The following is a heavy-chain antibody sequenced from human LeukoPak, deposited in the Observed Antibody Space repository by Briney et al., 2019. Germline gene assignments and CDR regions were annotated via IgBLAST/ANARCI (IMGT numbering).Heavy chain of an antibody. CDR1: GFTFDDYA. V-gene: IGHV3-9*01. CDR2: ISWNSGSI. D-gene: IGHD2-15*01. CDR3: AKDRSDCSGGSCYGGSFDY. J-gene: IGHJ4*02. Sequence: GGSLRLSCAASGFTFDDYAMHWVRQAPGKGLEWVSGISWNSGSIGYADSVKGRFTISRDNAKNSLYLQMNSLRAEDTALYYCAKDRSDCSGGSCYGGSFDYWGQGTLVTVSS.